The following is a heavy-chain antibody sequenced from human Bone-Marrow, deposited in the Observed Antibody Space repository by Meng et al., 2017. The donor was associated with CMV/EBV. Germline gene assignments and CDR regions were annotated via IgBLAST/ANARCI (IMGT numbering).Heavy chain of an antibody. CDR2: INSDGSST. J-gene: IGHJ2*01. CDR1: GFTFSSYW. CDR3: ARGGVVVPAAPASEPDWYFDL. V-gene: IGHV3-74*01. D-gene: IGHD2-2*01. Sequence: GESLKISCAASGFTFSSYWMHWVRQAPGKGLVWVSRINSDGSSTSYADSVKGRFTISRDNAKNTLYLQMNSLRAEDTAVYYCARGGVVVPAAPASEPDWYFDLWGRGTLVPSPQ.